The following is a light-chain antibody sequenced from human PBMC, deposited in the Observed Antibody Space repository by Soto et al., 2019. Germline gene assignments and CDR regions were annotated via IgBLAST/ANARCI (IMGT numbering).Light chain of an antibody. Sequence: EIVLTQSPATLSLSPGERATLSCRASQSVSSYLGWYQQKPGQAPRLLIYAASNRATGIPARFSGSGSGTDFTLTISSLEPEDFAVYYCQQRSNWPITFGQGTRLESK. J-gene: IGKJ5*01. CDR1: QSVSSY. V-gene: IGKV3-11*01. CDR2: AAS. CDR3: QQRSNWPIT.